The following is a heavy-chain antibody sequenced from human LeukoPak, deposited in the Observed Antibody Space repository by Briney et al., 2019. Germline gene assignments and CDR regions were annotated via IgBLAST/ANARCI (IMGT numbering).Heavy chain of an antibody. V-gene: IGHV4-39*01. J-gene: IGHJ5*02. CDR2: IYYSGST. CDR1: GGSISSSSYY. Sequence: SETLSLTCTVSGGSISSSSYYWGWIRQPPGKGLEWIGSIYYSGSTYYNPSLKSRVTISVDTSKNQFSLKLSSVTAADTAVYYCARHQLRFLEWLPLNWFDPWGQGTLVTVSS. CDR3: ARHQLRFLEWLPLNWFDP. D-gene: IGHD3-3*01.